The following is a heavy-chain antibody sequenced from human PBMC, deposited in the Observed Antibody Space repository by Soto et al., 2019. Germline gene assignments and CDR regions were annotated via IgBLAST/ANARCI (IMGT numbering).Heavy chain of an antibody. D-gene: IGHD3-22*01. J-gene: IGHJ6*02. CDR1: GYTFTSYG. CDR2: ISAYNGNT. CDR3: AREVVSRGMDV. V-gene: IGHV1-18*01. Sequence: ASVKVSCKASGYTFTSYGISWVRQAPGQGLEYMGWISAYNGNTNYAQNLQGRVTMTTDTSTSTAYMELSSLRSDDTAVYYCAREVVSRGMDVWGQGTTVTVSS.